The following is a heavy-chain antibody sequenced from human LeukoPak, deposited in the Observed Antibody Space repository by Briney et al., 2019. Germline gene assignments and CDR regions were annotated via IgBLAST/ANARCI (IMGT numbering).Heavy chain of an antibody. V-gene: IGHV3-30*04. CDR2: IPYDGSNK. CDR3: ARGFSSGWVPFDY. CDR1: GFTFSSYA. Sequence: GGSLRLSCAASGFTFSSYAMHWVRQAPGKGLEWVAVIPYDGSNKYYADSVKGRFTISRDNSKKTLYLQMNSLRAEDTAVYYCARGFSSGWVPFDYSGQGTPVTASP. D-gene: IGHD6-19*01. J-gene: IGHJ4*01.